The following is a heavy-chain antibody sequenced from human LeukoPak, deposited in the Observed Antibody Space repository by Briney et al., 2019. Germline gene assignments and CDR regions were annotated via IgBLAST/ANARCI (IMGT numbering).Heavy chain of an antibody. Sequence: ASVKVSCKAPGYTFTGYYMHWVRQAPGQGLEWMGCINPNSGGTNYAQKFQGRVTMTRDTSISTAYMELSRLRSDDTAVYYCAREVGGATNNYFDYWGQGTLVTVSS. CDR1: GYTFTGYY. CDR2: INPNSGGT. V-gene: IGHV1-2*02. J-gene: IGHJ4*02. D-gene: IGHD1-26*01. CDR3: AREVGGATNNYFDY.